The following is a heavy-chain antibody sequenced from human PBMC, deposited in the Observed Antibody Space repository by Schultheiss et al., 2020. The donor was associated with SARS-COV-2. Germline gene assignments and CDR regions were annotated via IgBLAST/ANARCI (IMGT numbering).Heavy chain of an antibody. CDR2: IWYDGSNK. D-gene: IGHD6-13*01. Sequence: GGSLRLSCAASGFTFSSYGMHWVRQAPGKGLEWVAVIWYDGSNKYYADSVKGRFTISRDNSKNTLYLQMNSLRADDTAVYYCARGTLAAAGGGVDYWRLGTLVTVSS. CDR1: GFTFSSYG. V-gene: IGHV3-33*01. CDR3: ARGTLAAAGGGVDY. J-gene: IGHJ4*02.